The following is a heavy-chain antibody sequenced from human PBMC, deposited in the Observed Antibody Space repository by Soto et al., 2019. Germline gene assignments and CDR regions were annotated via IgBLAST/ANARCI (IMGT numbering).Heavy chain of an antibody. Sequence: SETLSLTCAVYGGSFSGYYWSWIRQPPGKGLEWIGEINHSGSTNYNPSLKSRVTISVDTSKNQFSLKLSSVTAADTAVYYCARGFWSGSNYSGYVLYYYYMDVWGKGTTVTVSS. CDR2: INHSGST. D-gene: IGHD3-3*01. J-gene: IGHJ6*03. CDR1: GGSFSGYY. CDR3: ARGFWSGSNYSGYVLYYYYMDV. V-gene: IGHV4-34*01.